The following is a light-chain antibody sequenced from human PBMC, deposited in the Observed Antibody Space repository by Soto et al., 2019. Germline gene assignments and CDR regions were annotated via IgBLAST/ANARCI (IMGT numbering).Light chain of an antibody. J-gene: IGKJ1*01. CDR3: QQYGSSPQT. CDR1: QSVSGSY. CDR2: GAS. Sequence: DIVLTQSPGTLSLSPGERATLSCRASQSVSGSYLAWYQQKPGQAPRLLIYGASSRATGIPDRFSGSGSGTDFTLTISRLEPEDFAVYYCQQYGSSPQTFGQGTKVDIK. V-gene: IGKV3-20*01.